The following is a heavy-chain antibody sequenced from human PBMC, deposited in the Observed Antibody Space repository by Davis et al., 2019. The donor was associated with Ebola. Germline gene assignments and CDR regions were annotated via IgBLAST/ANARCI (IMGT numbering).Heavy chain of an antibody. CDR3: ATDRGGVTPFDY. Sequence: AASVKVSCKVSEYTLTELSMHWVRQAPGKGLEWMGGFDPEDGETIYAQKFQGRVTMTEDTSTDTAYMELSSLRSEDTAVYYCATDRGGVTPFDYWGQGTLVTVSS. V-gene: IGHV1-24*01. CDR1: EYTLTELS. D-gene: IGHD1-14*01. J-gene: IGHJ4*02. CDR2: FDPEDGET.